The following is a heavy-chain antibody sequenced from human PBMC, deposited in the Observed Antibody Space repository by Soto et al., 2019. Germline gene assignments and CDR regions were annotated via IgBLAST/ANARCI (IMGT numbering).Heavy chain of an antibody. Sequence: GASVKVSCKASGYTFTSYGISWVRQAPGQGLEWMGWISAYNGNTNYAQKFQGRVTMTTNTSISTAYMELSSLRSEDTAVYYCARVGKGDFWSGYNYYYYYMDVWGQGTTVTVSS. J-gene: IGHJ6*03. CDR3: ARVGKGDFWSGYNYYYYYMDV. D-gene: IGHD3-3*01. CDR2: ISAYNGNT. V-gene: IGHV1-18*01. CDR1: GYTFTSYG.